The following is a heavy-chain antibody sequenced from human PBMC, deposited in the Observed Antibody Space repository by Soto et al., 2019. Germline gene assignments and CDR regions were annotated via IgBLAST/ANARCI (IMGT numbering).Heavy chain of an antibody. D-gene: IGHD1-26*01. J-gene: IGHJ4*02. CDR3: ATGGVLIIDY. CDR2: IYYSGST. Sequence: SETLSLTCTVSGGSISSYYWIWIRQPPGKGLEWIGYIYYSGSTNYNPSLKSRVTISVDTSKNQFSLKLSSVTAADTAVYYCATGGVLIIDYWGQGTLVTLSS. V-gene: IGHV4-59*01. CDR1: GGSISSYY.